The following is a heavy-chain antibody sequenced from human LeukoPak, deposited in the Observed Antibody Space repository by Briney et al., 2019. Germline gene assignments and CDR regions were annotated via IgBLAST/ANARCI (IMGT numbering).Heavy chain of an antibody. Sequence: GASVKVSCKASGYTLTSYEINGVGQATGQGRAWVGWMNPNSGKTGYAQTFQGRATMTRNTSISTAYIELSSLRSEDPAVYYCARGEYSRGWQYYYYYYYMDVWGKGTTVTISS. CDR2: MNPNSGKT. D-gene: IGHD6-19*01. J-gene: IGHJ6*03. V-gene: IGHV1-8*01. CDR3: ARGEYSRGWQYYYYYYYMDV. CDR1: GYTLTSYE.